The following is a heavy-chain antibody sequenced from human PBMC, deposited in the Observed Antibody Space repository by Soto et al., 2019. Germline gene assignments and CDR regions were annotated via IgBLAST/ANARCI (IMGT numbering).Heavy chain of an antibody. CDR2: ISRDGSTM. V-gene: IGHV3-30*03. Sequence: QVQLVESGGGVVQPGRSLRLSCAASGVTISNFGMHWVRQAPGKGLEWVAVISRDGSTMFYADSVKCRFTISRDSSRHPLDLQLNSLTAEDTAVYHRFGEVASGYWCKGTLL. D-gene: IGHD2-21*01. CDR1: GVTISNFG. J-gene: IGHJ4*02. CDR3: FGEVASGY.